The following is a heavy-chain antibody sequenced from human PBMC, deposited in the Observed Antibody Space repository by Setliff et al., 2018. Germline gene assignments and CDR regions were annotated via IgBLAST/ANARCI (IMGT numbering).Heavy chain of an antibody. CDR2: ISSSSSTI. CDR3: ARGHSSSWYSFDY. V-gene: IGHV3-48*01. J-gene: IGHJ4*02. Sequence: GALRLSCAASGFTFSSYSMNWVRQAPGKGLEWVSYISSSSSTIYYADSVKGRFTISRDNAKNSLSLQMNSLRAEATAVYYCARGHSSSWYSFDYWGQGTLVTVS. D-gene: IGHD6-13*01. CDR1: GFTFSSYS.